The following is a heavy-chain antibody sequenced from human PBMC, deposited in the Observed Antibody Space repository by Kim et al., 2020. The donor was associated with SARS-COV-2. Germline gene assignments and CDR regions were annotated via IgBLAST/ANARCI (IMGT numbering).Heavy chain of an antibody. CDR1: GFTFNNYA. Sequence: GGSLRLSCAASGFTFNNYAMSWVRQAPGKGLEWVSAISSSGDSTYYTDSVKGRFTISRDNSKNTLYLQMNSLRAEDTAIYYCANRENYFDSSGYYEDYWGQGTMVSVSS. D-gene: IGHD3-22*01. V-gene: IGHV3-23*01. CDR3: ANRENYFDSSGYYEDY. CDR2: ISSSGDST. J-gene: IGHJ4*02.